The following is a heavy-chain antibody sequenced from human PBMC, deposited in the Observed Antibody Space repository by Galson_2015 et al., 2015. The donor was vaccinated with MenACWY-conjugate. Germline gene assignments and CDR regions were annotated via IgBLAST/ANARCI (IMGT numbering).Heavy chain of an antibody. CDR2: INSDGSST. Sequence: SLRLSCAASGFTFSSYWMHWVRQAPGKGLVWVSRINSDGSSTSYADSVQGRFTISSDNAKNTPDLQLNTLSSDDTAVYYCAARPLHSAGMAVWGQGNTVTVPS. CDR1: GFTFSSYW. CDR3: AARPLHSAGMAV. J-gene: IGHJ6*02. V-gene: IGHV3-74*01. D-gene: IGHD3-10*01.